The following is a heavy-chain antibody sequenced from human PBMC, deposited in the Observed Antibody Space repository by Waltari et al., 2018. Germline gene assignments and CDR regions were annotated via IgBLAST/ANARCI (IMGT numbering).Heavy chain of an antibody. CDR1: GGSFSGYY. CDR2: SNHSGST. Sequence: QVQLQQWGAGLLKPSETLSLTCAVYGGSFSGYYWSWIRQPPGKGLEWIGESNHSGSTNYNPSLKSRVTISVDTSKNQFSLKLSSVTAADTAVYYCARGRKTRRGIVVVPAKKFDYWGQGTLVTVSS. J-gene: IGHJ4*02. CDR3: ARGRKTRRGIVVVPAKKFDY. V-gene: IGHV4-34*01. D-gene: IGHD2-2*01.